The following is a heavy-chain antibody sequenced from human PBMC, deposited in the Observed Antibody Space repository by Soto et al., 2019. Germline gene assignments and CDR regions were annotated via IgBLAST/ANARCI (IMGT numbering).Heavy chain of an antibody. CDR3: ARGDIVVVVAATRQTCYYYYGMDA. D-gene: IGHD2-15*01. CDR2: INHSGST. J-gene: IGHJ6*02. V-gene: IGHV4-34*01. CDR1: GGSFSGYY. Sequence: SETLSLTCAAYGGSFSGYYWSWIRQPPGKGLEWIGEINHSGSTNYDPSLKSRVTISVDTSKNQFSLKLSSVTAADTAVYYCARGDIVVVVAATRQTCYYYYGMDAWGQGTTVTVSS.